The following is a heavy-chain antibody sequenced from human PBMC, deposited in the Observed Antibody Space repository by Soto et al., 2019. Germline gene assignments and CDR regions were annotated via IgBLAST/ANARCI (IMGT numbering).Heavy chain of an antibody. CDR2: IYIDGST. D-gene: IGHD6-19*01. Sequence: EVQLVDSGGDLIQPGGSLRLSCGASGFTVSGNSLSWVRQAPGKGLAWVSYIYIDGSTYYADSVRGRFTLTRDNSKNTLYLQMNNLRGEDTAVYYCARDAGSGTAVAGIQYSGMDVWGQGTTVTVSS. CDR3: ARDAGSGTAVAGIQYSGMDV. CDR1: GFTVSGNS. J-gene: IGHJ6*02. V-gene: IGHV3-53*01.